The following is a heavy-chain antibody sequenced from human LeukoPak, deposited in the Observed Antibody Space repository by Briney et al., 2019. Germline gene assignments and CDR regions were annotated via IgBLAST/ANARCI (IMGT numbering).Heavy chain of an antibody. CDR2: TYQRSKWYN. J-gene: IGHJ4*02. CDR1: GESVSRNDAA. CDR3: ARSPSPYSSGWYFDY. D-gene: IGHD6-19*01. Sequence: SQTLSLTCAISGESVSRNDAAWSWIRQSPSRGLEWLGRTYQRSKWYNDYAVSVKSRITINPDISKNQFSLQLNSVTPEDTAVYYCARSPSPYSSGWYFDYWGRGTLVTVSS. V-gene: IGHV6-1*01.